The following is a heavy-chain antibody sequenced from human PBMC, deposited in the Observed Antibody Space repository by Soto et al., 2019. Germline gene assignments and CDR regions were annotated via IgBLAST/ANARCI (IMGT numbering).Heavy chain of an antibody. Sequence: GGSLRLSCAASGFTFNTNSMNWVRQAPGKGLEWVSSINDNSRAIFYPDSVKGRFTVSRDNAKNSLYLQMNSLRAEDTAVYYCARSLAKTGSHFDWFDSWGPGTRVNVS. J-gene: IGHJ5*01. CDR3: ARSLAKTGSHFDWFDS. CDR1: GFTFNTNS. V-gene: IGHV3-21*01. D-gene: IGHD3-10*01. CDR2: INDNSRAI.